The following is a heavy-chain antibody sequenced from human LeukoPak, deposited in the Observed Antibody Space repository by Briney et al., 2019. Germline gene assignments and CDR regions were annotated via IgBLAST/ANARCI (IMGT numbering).Heavy chain of an antibody. CDR1: GGSVSSGSYY. Sequence: SQTLSLTCTVSGGSVSSGSYYWSWIRQPAGKGLECIGRIYASGSTNYNPPLKSRVTISLDTSKNQFSLKLSSVTAADTAVYYCARTLGYYDSSGYSDFDYWGQGTLVTVSS. CDR3: ARTLGYYDSSGYSDFDY. V-gene: IGHV4-61*02. J-gene: IGHJ4*02. CDR2: IYASGST. D-gene: IGHD3-22*01.